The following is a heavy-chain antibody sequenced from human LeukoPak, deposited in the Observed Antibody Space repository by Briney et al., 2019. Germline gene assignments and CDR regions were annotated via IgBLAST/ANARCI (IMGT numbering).Heavy chain of an antibody. D-gene: IGHD3-3*02. CDR3: ARHMHFWSRPNFYL. CDR1: GDSISTYF. CDR2: IQTSGST. V-gene: IGHV4-4*09. Sequence: SETLSLTCTVSGDSISTYFWSWIRPTPGKGLEWIAFIQTSGSTNYNPSLKSRVTISVDASKNQFSLKLSSVTAADRAVYYCARHMHFWSRPNFYLWGRGTLVTVSS. J-gene: IGHJ2*01.